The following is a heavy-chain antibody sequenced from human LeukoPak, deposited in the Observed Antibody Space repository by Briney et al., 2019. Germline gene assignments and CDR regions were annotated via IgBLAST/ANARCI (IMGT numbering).Heavy chain of an antibody. CDR2: INSDGSTT. V-gene: IGHV3-74*01. CDR1: GFTFSTYF. Sequence: PGGSLRLSCAASGFTFSTYFMHWVRQAPGKGLVWVSRINSDGSTTSHADSVKGRFTISRDNAKNTLYLQMDSLRAEDTAVYFCARGVHYGSDYWGRGTLVTVSS. D-gene: IGHD4-17*01. J-gene: IGHJ4*02. CDR3: ARGVHYGSDY.